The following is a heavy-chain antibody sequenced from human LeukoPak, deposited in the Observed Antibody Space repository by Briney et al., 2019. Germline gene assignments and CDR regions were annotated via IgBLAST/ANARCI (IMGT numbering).Heavy chain of an antibody. Sequence: SETLSLTCTVSGGSISSYYWSWIRQPPGKGLEWIGYIYYSGSTNYNPSLKSRVTISVDTSKNQFSLKLSSVTAADTAVYYCVRAKDWPTICDHWGQGTLVTVSS. CDR3: VRAKDWPTICDH. D-gene: IGHD3-3*01. V-gene: IGHV4-59*01. CDR1: GGSISSYY. J-gene: IGHJ4*02. CDR2: IYYSGST.